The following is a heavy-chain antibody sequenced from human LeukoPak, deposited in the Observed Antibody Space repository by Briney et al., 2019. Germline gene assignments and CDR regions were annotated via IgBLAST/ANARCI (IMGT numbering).Heavy chain of an antibody. CDR3: ARGRRRKWVTMATISSFDY. V-gene: IGHV4-34*01. Sequence: SETLSLTCAVYGGSFSGYYWSWIRQPPGKGLEWIGEINHSGSTNYNPSLKSRVTISVDTSKNQFSLKLSSVTAADTAVYYCARGRRRKWVTMATISSFDYWGQGTLVTVSS. CDR1: GGSFSGYY. CDR2: INHSGST. J-gene: IGHJ4*02. D-gene: IGHD5-24*01.